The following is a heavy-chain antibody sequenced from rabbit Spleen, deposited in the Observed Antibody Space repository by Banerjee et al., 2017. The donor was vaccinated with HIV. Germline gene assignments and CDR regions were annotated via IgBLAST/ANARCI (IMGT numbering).Heavy chain of an antibody. CDR1: GFSFSGRDW. CDR2: IDPVFGST. CDR3: VRDGRHSSGWEYYFNL. D-gene: IGHD4-1*01. V-gene: IGHV1S40*01. Sequence: QSLEESGGDLVKPGASLTLTCTASGFSFSGRDWISWVRQAPGKGLEWIGYIDPVFGSTYYASWVNGRFTISSHNAQNTLYLQLNSLTAADTATYFCVRDGRHSSGWEYYFNLWGPGTLVTVS. J-gene: IGHJ4*01.